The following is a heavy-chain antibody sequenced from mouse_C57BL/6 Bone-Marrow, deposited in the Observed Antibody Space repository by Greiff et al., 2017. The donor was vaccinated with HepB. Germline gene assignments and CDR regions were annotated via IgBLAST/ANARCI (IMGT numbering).Heavy chain of an antibody. CDR2: IDPSDSYT. CDR1: GYTFTSYW. D-gene: IGHD1-1*01. J-gene: IGHJ1*01. Sequence: QVQLQQPGAELVMPGASVKLSCKASGYTFTSYWMHWVKQRPGQGLEWIGEIDPSDSYTNYNQKFKGKSTLTVDKSSSTAYMQLSSLTSEDSAVYYRARGGLVTTVAYWYFDVWGQGTPGTGPS. V-gene: IGHV1-69*01. CDR3: ARGGLVTTVAYWYFDV.